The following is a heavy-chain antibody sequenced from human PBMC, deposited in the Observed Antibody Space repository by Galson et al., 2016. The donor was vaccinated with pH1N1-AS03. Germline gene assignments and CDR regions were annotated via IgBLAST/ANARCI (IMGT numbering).Heavy chain of an antibody. J-gene: IGHJ4*02. V-gene: IGHV6-1*01. CDR3: ARDHLGAGPAFDY. Sequence: CAISGDSVSSNTAAWNWIRQSPSRGLEWLGRTYYRSKWYNDYDVFVTSRMTITPDTSKNQFSLQLNSVTPEDTAVYYCARDHLGAGPAFDYWGQGTLVTVSS. CDR2: TYYRSKWYN. D-gene: IGHD1-26*01. CDR1: GDSVSSNTAA.